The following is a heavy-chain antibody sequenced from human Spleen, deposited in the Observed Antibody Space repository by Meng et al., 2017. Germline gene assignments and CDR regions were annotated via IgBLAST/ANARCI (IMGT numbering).Heavy chain of an antibody. CDR2: IGHSGIT. V-gene: IGHV4-30-2*03. D-gene: IGHD6-19*01. CDR1: GASISSGDYF. J-gene: IGHJ5*02. CDR3: VRSSGWVRTGFDP. Sequence: QQQLQESGSGLVKPSQTLSLTCAVSGASISSGDYFWIWIRQPPGKGLEWIGSIGHSGITYYTPSLKSRVTVSIDTSKSQFSLKLTSVTAADTAVYYCVRSSGWVRTGFDPWGQGTLVTVSS.